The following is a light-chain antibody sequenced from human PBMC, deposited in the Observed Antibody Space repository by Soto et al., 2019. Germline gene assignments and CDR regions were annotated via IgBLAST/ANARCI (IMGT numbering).Light chain of an antibody. CDR3: QQYGSAPYT. Sequence: ESELTQSPGTLSLSPGERATLSCRASQNLGTRCLAWYQQKPGQAPSLLIFGASTRATGIPDRFSGSGSGTDFTLSISRLEPEDFAVYYCQQYGSAPYTFGQGTKLEIK. V-gene: IGKV3-20*01. CDR1: QNLGTRC. CDR2: GAS. J-gene: IGKJ2*01.